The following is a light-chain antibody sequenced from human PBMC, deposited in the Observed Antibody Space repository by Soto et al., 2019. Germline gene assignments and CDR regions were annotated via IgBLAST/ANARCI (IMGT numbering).Light chain of an antibody. V-gene: IGKV3-11*01. CDR3: QQRSNWPLT. Sequence: EIVLTQSPATLSLSPGERATLSCRASQSVSSCLAWYQQKPGQAPRLLVYDASNRATGIPARFSASGSGTDFTLTISSLEPEDFAVYYCQQRSNWPLTFGPGTKVDIK. CDR2: DAS. J-gene: IGKJ3*01. CDR1: QSVSSC.